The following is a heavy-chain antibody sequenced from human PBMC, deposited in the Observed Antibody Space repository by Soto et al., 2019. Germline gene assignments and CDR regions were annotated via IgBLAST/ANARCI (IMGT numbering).Heavy chain of an antibody. CDR3: ARNFDY. V-gene: IGHV4-61*05. Sequence: SETLSLTCTVSGGSISSSSYYWSWIRQPPGKGLEWIGYIYYSGSTNYNPSLKSRVTISVDRSKTQFSLKLSYVAAADTAVYYCARNFDYWGQGTVVTVSS. J-gene: IGHJ4*02. CDR2: IYYSGST. CDR1: GGSISSSSYY.